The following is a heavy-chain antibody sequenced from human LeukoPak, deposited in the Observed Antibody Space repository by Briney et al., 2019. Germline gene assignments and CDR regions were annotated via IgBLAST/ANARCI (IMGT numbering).Heavy chain of an antibody. V-gene: IGHV3-30*03. CDR2: ISYDGSNK. D-gene: IGHD3-22*01. J-gene: IGHJ4*02. Sequence: PGGSLRLSCAASGFTFSSYGMHWVRQAPGKGLEWVAVISYDGSNKYYADSVKSRFTISRDNSKNTLYLQMNSLRAEDTTVYYCARNMDYSNSVGDYSTFFFDYWGRGTLVTVSS. CDR1: GFTFSSYG. CDR3: ARNMDYSNSVGDYSTFFFDY.